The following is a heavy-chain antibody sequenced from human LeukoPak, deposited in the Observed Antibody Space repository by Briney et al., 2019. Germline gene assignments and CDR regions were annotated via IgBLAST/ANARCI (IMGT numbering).Heavy chain of an antibody. V-gene: IGHV5-51*04. D-gene: IGHD2-15*01. CDR3: GRGGGPRYCSGGSCYYDY. CDR2: IYPADSDT. CDR1: GYSFTNYW. J-gene: IGHJ4*02. Sequence: GESLKISCQGSGYSFTNYWIGWVRQMPGKGLEWMGVIYPADSDTRYRPSFQGQVTISADKPISTAYLRWSSLKASDTALYYCGRGGGPRYCSGGSCYYDYWGQGTLVTVSS.